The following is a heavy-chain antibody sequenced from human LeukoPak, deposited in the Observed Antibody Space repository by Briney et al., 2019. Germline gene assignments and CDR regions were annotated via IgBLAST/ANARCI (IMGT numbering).Heavy chain of an antibody. CDR3: ARDALHWSSGWYFFDY. J-gene: IGHJ4*02. Sequence: ASVKVSCKASGYTFTGYYMHWVRQAPGQGLEWMGWINPNSGGTNYAQKFQGRVTMTRDTSISTAYMELSRLRSDDTAVYYSARDALHWSSGWYFFDYWGQGTLVTVSS. V-gene: IGHV1-2*02. CDR2: INPNSGGT. CDR1: GYTFTGYY. D-gene: IGHD6-19*01.